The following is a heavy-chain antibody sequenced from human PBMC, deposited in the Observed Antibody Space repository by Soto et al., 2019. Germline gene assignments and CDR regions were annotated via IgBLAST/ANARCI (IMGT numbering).Heavy chain of an antibody. J-gene: IGHJ5*02. CDR1: GFTFGEYA. D-gene: IGHD3-22*01. CDR2: IRSKAYGGTT. V-gene: IGHV3-49*04. Sequence: LRLSCTASGFTFGEYAMSWVRQAPGKGLEWVGFIRSKAYGGTTEYAASVKGRFTISRDDSKSIAYLQMNSLKTEDTAVYYCTRVRYYYDSSGYGWFDPWGQGTLVTVSS. CDR3: TRVRYYYDSSGYGWFDP.